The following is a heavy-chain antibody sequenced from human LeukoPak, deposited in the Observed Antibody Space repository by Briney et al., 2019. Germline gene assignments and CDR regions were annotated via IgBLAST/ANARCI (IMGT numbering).Heavy chain of an antibody. V-gene: IGHV3-53*01. CDR1: GFTVSSNY. D-gene: IGHD3-22*01. CDR3: ARDSNYYDSSGTH. CDR2: IYSGGST. Sequence: GGSLGLSCAASGFTVSSNYMSWVRQAPGKGLEWVSVIYSGGSTYYADSVKGRFTISRDNSKNTLYLQMNSLRAEDTAVYYCARDSNYYDSSGTHWGQGTLVTVSS. J-gene: IGHJ4*02.